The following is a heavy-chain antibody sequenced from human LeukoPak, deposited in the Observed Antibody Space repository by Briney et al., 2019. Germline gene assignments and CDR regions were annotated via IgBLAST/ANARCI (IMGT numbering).Heavy chain of an antibody. CDR2: INPCGGST. D-gene: IGHD3-3*01. J-gene: IGHJ4*02. CDR1: RHTFTRYY. V-gene: IGHV1-46*03. Sequence: ASVEVSCKPSRHTFTRYYILWVRQAPGHRLEWMGIINPCGGSTSYAQKCQGRVTVNRDTNTSTVYMEPGSLRAEDTAVYYYSSLEWFIPLWGQGTLVTVSS. CDR3: SSLEWFIPL.